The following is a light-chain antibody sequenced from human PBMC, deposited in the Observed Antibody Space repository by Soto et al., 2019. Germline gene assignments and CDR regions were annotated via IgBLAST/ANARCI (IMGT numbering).Light chain of an antibody. CDR2: GAS. Sequence: EIVMTQSPATLSVSPGERATLSCRASQSVSSKLAWYQQKPGQVPRLLIYGASTRATDIPARFSGSGSGTEFTLTISRLQSEDFAAYYCQQYDNWPRTFGQGTKVEIK. J-gene: IGKJ1*01. V-gene: IGKV3-15*01. CDR3: QQYDNWPRT. CDR1: QSVSSK.